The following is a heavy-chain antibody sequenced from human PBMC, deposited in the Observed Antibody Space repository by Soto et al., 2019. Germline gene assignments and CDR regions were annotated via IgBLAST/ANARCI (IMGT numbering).Heavy chain of an antibody. D-gene: IGHD2-2*01. CDR1: GFTFRSYG. V-gene: IGHV3-30*03. J-gene: IGHJ4*02. CDR2: ISNDGSDK. Sequence: QVQVVESGGGVVQPGRSLRLSCSTSGFTFRSYGMHWVRQAPGKGLEWVALISNDGSDKYYADSVKGRFTISRDNSKSTLYLQMNSLRGDDTAVYYCGAGQYFTDYWGQGTLVTVSS. CDR3: GAGQYFTDY.